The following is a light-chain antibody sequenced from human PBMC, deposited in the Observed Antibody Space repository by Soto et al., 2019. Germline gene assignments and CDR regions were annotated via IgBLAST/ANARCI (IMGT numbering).Light chain of an antibody. CDR2: ENN. CDR3: GTWDSSLSSVV. V-gene: IGLV1-51*02. Sequence: QSVLTQPPSVSAAPGQRVTISCSGSSFNIGNNYVSWYQQLPGTAPKLLIYENNKRPSGIPDRFSGSKSGTSATLGITGLQTRDEADYYCGTWDSSLSSVVFGGGTKVTVL. J-gene: IGLJ2*01. CDR1: SFNIGNNY.